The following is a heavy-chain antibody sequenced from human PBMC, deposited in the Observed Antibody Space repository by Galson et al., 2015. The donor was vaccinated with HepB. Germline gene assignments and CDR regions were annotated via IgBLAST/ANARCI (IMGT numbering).Heavy chain of an antibody. CDR3: AKGDSSGYSLPIDI. Sequence: SLRLSCAASGFTFDDYAMHWVRQAPGKGLEWVSGISWSSGSIGYADSVKGRFTISRDNAKNSLYLQMNSLRAEDTALYYCAKGDSSGYSLPIDIWGQGTMVTVSS. J-gene: IGHJ3*02. V-gene: IGHV3-9*01. CDR2: ISWSSGSI. D-gene: IGHD3-22*01. CDR1: GFTFDDYA.